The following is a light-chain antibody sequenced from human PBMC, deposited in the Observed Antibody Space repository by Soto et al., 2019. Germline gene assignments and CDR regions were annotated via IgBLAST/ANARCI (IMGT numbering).Light chain of an antibody. V-gene: IGKV3-20*01. CDR3: QQYGSSPYT. CDR2: GAS. J-gene: IGKJ2*01. CDR1: QSVSSSY. Sequence: EIVLTQSPGTLSLSPGERATLSCRASQSVSSSYLAWYQQKPGQAPSLLMYGASSRATGIPDRFSGSGSGTDFTLTISRLEPEDFAVYYCQQYGSSPYTFGQGTKLEIK.